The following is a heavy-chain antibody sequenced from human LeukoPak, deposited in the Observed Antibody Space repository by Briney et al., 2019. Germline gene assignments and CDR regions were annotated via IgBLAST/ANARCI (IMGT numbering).Heavy chain of an antibody. J-gene: IGHJ4*02. D-gene: IGHD5-12*01. CDR2: MNPNSGNT. V-gene: IGHV1-8*01. Sequence: GASVTVSCKASGYTFTSYDINWVRQATGQGLEWMGWMNPNSGNTGYAQKFQGRVTMTRNTSISTAYMELSSLRSEDTAVYYCARGRAWLRLKIDCCGQGTLVTVSA. CDR3: ARGRAWLRLKIDC. CDR1: GYTFTSYD.